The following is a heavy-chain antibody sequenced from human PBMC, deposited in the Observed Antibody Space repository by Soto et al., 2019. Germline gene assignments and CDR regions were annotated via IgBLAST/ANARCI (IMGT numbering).Heavy chain of an antibody. V-gene: IGHV4-59*01. J-gene: IGHJ4*02. D-gene: IGHD1-20*01. CDR2: VSHTGNT. CDR1: GVSITSYY. Sequence: QVQLQESGPGLVKPSETLSLTCSVSGVSITSYYWTWIRHPPGKGLEWIGYVSHTGNTYYNPSLKSRVTISLDTSKNQVSLRLRSVTAADTAVYYCAREQYNWKLWGQGTLVTVSS. CDR3: AREQYNWKL.